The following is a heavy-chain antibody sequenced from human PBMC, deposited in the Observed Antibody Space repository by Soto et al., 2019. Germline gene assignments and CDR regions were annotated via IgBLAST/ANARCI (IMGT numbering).Heavy chain of an antibody. CDR1: GYTFTSYA. V-gene: IGHV1-18*04. D-gene: IGHD5-18*01. Sequence: ASVKVSCKASGYTFTSYAISWVLQAPGQGREWMGWISAYNGNTNYAQKLQGRVTMTTDTSTSTAYMELRSLRSDDTAVYYCARDEDAAMPHFFDYWGQGTPVTVSS. CDR2: ISAYNGNT. J-gene: IGHJ4*02. CDR3: ARDEDAAMPHFFDY.